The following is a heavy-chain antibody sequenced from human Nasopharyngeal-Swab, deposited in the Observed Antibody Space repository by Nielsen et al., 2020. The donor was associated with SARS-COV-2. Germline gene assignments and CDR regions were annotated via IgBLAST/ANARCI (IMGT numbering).Heavy chain of an antibody. D-gene: IGHD3-22*01. CDR3: AKDEPYYDSSGYNYYYYYYMDV. J-gene: IGHJ6*03. CDR1: GFTFSGYA. Sequence: GESLKISCAASGFTFSGYAMSWVRQAPGKGLEWVSAISGSGGSTYYADSVKGRFTISRDNSKNTLYLQMNSLRAEDTAVYYCAKDEPYYDSSGYNYYYYYYMDVWGKGTTVTVSS. CDR2: ISGSGGST. V-gene: IGHV3-23*01.